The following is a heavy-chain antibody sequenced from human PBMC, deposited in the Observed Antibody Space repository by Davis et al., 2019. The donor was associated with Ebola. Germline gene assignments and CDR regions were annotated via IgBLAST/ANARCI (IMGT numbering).Heavy chain of an antibody. Sequence: PGGSLRLSCAASGFSFSNHWMSWVRQAPGKGLEWVANINQDGSEKYFVDSVKGRFTISRDNAENSLSLQMDSLRVEDTAVYYCARAVVDTAMLNYWGQGTLVTVSS. CDR2: INQDGSEK. CDR1: GFSFSNHW. V-gene: IGHV3-7*01. D-gene: IGHD5-18*01. J-gene: IGHJ4*02. CDR3: ARAVVDTAMLNY.